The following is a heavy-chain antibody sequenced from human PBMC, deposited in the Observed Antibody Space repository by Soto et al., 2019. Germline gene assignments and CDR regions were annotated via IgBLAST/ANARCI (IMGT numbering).Heavy chain of an antibody. Sequence: LSLTCAVSGGSLSSGGYSWSWIRQPPGKGLEWIGYIYHSGSTYYNPSLKSRVTISVDRSKNQFSLKLSSVTAADTAVYYCARMVVATIPYYFDYWGQGTLVTVSS. D-gene: IGHD5-12*01. CDR3: ARMVVATIPYYFDY. CDR2: IYHSGST. V-gene: IGHV4-30-2*01. CDR1: GGSLSSGGYS. J-gene: IGHJ4*02.